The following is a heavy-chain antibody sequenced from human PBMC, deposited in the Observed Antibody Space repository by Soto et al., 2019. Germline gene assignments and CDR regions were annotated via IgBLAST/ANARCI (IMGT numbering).Heavy chain of an antibody. D-gene: IGHD1-7*01. J-gene: IGHJ3*02. CDR1: GGSISSSSYY. Sequence: QLQLQESGPGLVKPSETLSLTCTVSGGSISSSSYYWGWIRQPPGKGLEWIGSIYYSGSTYYNPSLKSRVTISVDTSKNQFSLKLSSVTAADTAVYYCARFGITGTKRAFDIWGQGTMVTVSS. CDR3: ARFGITGTKRAFDI. V-gene: IGHV4-39*01. CDR2: IYYSGST.